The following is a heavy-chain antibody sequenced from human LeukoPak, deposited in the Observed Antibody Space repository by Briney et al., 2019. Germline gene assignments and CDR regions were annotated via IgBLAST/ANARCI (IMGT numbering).Heavy chain of an antibody. D-gene: IGHD3-22*01. CDR1: GFTFSDYY. CDR2: ISSSGSTI. J-gene: IGHJ3*02. CDR3: ARAAHYYDSPDAFDI. V-gene: IGHV3-11*01. Sequence: GGSLRRYCAASGFTFSDYYMSWIRQAPGKGLEWGSYISSSGSTIYYADSVKGRFTISRDNAKNSLYLQMNSLRAEDTAVYYCARAAHYYDSPDAFDIWGQGTMVTVSS.